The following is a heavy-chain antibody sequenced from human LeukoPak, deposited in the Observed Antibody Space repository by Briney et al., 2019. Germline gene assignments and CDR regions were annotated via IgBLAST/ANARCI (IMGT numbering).Heavy chain of an antibody. J-gene: IGHJ4*02. D-gene: IGHD6-13*01. Sequence: GRSLRLSCAAAGFTFSDYYMSWIRQAPGKGLEWGSYISSSGSTIYNADSVNGRFTISRDNAKNSLYLQMNSLRAEDTAVYYCARQAGSTSWYSYFDYWGQGTLVTVSS. CDR3: ARQAGSTSWYSYFDY. V-gene: IGHV3-11*01. CDR1: GFTFSDYY. CDR2: ISSSGSTI.